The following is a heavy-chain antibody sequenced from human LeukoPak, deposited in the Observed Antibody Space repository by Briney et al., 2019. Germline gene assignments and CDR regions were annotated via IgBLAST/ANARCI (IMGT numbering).Heavy chain of an antibody. CDR3: AKDRHYYGSGSYYNPASAFDI. D-gene: IGHD3-10*01. V-gene: IGHV3-23*01. Sequence: PGGSLRLSCAASGFTFSSYAMSWVRQAPGKGLEWVSAISGSGGSTYYADSVKGRFTISRDSSKNTLYLQMNSLRAEDTAVYYCAKDRHYYGSGSYYNPASAFDIWGQGTMVTVSS. CDR2: ISGSGGST. CDR1: GFTFSSYA. J-gene: IGHJ3*02.